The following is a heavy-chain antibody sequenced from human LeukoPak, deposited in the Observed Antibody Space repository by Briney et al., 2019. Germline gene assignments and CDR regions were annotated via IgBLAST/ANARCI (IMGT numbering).Heavy chain of an antibody. V-gene: IGHV3-21*01. J-gene: IGHJ4*02. Sequence: PGGSLRLSCAASGFTFSSYAMNWVRQAPGKGLEWVSSINNVASHIYYAGSVRGRFTISRDNAKNLVYLQMNSLRAEDTAVCYCTRDATYYLRYGYFDYWGQGALVTVSS. D-gene: IGHD2/OR15-2a*01. CDR3: TRDATYYLRYGYFDY. CDR1: GFTFSSYA. CDR2: INNVASHI.